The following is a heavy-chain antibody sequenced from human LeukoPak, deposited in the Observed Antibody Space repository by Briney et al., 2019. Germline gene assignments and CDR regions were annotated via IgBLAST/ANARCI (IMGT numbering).Heavy chain of an antibody. V-gene: IGHV3-23*01. J-gene: IGHJ4*02. CDR3: AKGRSSWFSGSFDY. D-gene: IGHD6-19*01. CDR1: GFTFSTYA. CDR2: IRGSGGST. Sequence: GGSLRLSCAASGFTFSTYAMSWVRQTPGKGLEWVSDIRGSGGSTNYADSVKGRFTISRDNSKNTLYLQMDSLRAEDTAVYYCAKGRSSWFSGSFDYWGQGTLVTVSS.